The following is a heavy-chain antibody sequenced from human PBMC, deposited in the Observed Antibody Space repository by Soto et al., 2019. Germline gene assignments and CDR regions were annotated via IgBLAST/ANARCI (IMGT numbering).Heavy chain of an antibody. CDR3: ARGAPRGSFKIFRRNWFDP. Sequence: XGTLSLTCAVYGGSFSGYYWSWIRQPPGKGLEWIGEINHSGSTNYNPSLKSRVTISVDTSKNQFSLKLSSVTAADTAVYYCARGAPRGSFKIFRRNWFDPWGQGTLVTVSS. J-gene: IGHJ5*02. D-gene: IGHD3-9*01. V-gene: IGHV4-34*01. CDR2: INHSGST. CDR1: GGSFSGYY.